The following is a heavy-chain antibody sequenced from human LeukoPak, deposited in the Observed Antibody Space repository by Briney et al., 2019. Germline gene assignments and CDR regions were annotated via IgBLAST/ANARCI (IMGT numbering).Heavy chain of an antibody. CDR1: GFTFDDYA. V-gene: IGHV3-9*01. Sequence: GGSLRLSCAASGFTFDDYAMHWVRQAPGKGLEWVSGISWNSGSIGYADSVKGRFTISRDNAKNSLYLQMNSLRAEDTALYYCARSIAVAYYFDYWGQGTLVTVPS. D-gene: IGHD6-19*01. CDR3: ARSIAVAYYFDY. CDR2: ISWNSGSI. J-gene: IGHJ4*02.